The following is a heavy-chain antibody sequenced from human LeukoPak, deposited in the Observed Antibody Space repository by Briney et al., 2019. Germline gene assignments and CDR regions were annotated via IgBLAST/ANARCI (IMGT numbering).Heavy chain of an antibody. CDR3: ARDWCSSTSCSERWFDP. CDR1: GGSFSGYY. J-gene: IGHJ5*02. Sequence: SETLSLTCAVYGGSFSGYYWTWIRQPPGKGLEWIGYIYYSGSTNYNPSLKSRVTISVDTSKNQFSLKLSSVTAADTAVYYCARDWCSSTSCSERWFDPWGQGTLVTVSS. CDR2: IYYSGST. V-gene: IGHV4-59*01. D-gene: IGHD2-2*01.